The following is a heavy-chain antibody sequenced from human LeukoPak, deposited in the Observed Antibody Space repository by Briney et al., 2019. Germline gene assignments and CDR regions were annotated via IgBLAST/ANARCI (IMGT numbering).Heavy chain of an antibody. V-gene: IGHV4-59*01. Sequence: SETLSLTCTVSGGSISSYYWSWIRQPPGKGLEWIGYIYYSGSTNYNPSLKSRVTISVDTSKNQFSLKLSSVTAADTAVYYCAMIVVPAALDAFDIWGQGTMVTVSS. CDR2: IYYSGST. D-gene: IGHD2-2*01. CDR1: GGSISSYY. CDR3: AMIVVPAALDAFDI. J-gene: IGHJ3*02.